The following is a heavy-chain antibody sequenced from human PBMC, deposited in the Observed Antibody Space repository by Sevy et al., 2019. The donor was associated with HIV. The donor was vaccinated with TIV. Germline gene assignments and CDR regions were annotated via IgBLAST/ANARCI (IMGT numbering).Heavy chain of an antibody. CDR1: GVSVTSDTYY. J-gene: IGHJ4*02. Sequence: SETLSLTCAVSGVSVTSDTYYWSWIRQPPGKGLEWIGCVYHTGSTNYSPSFKSRVTISIDTSKNQFSLRLFSVAAADTAMYYCAREPYFFDKSGYFWDYWGQGILVTVSS. CDR3: AREPYFFDKSGYFWDY. CDR2: VYHTGST. D-gene: IGHD3-22*01. V-gene: IGHV4-61*01.